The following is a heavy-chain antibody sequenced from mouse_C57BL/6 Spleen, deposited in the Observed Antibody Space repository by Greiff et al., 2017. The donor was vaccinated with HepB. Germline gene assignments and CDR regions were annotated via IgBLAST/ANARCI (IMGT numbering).Heavy chain of an antibody. D-gene: IGHD2-14*01. CDR2: IDPSDSYT. CDR3: ARRYGRYWYFDV. Sequence: QVQLQQPGAELVRPGTSVKLSCKASGYTFTSYWMHWVKQRPGQGLEWVGVIDPSDSYTNYNQKFKGKATLTVDTSSSTAYMQLSSLTSEDSAVYYCARRYGRYWYFDVWGTGTTVTVSS. V-gene: IGHV1-59*01. CDR1: GYTFTSYW. J-gene: IGHJ1*03.